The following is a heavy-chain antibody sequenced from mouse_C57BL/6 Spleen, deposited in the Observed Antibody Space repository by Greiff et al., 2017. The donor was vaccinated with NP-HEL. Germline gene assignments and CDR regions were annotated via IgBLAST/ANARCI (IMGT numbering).Heavy chain of an antibody. Sequence: QVQLQQPGAELVRPGSSVKLSCKASGYTFTSYWMDWVKQRPGQGLEWIGNIYPSDSETHYNQKFKDKATLTVDKSSSTAYMQLSSLTSEDSAVYYCARRDSSGFPGAYWGQGTLVTVSA. V-gene: IGHV1-61*01. CDR3: ARRDSSGFPGAY. J-gene: IGHJ3*01. CDR1: GYTFTSYW. D-gene: IGHD3-2*02. CDR2: IYPSDSET.